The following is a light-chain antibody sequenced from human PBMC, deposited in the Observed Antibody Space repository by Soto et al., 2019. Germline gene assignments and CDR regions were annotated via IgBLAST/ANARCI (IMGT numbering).Light chain of an antibody. CDR2: GAS. CDR3: QQYGISIT. V-gene: IGKV3-20*01. Sequence: IGLTQSPGILSLSPGERATLSCRASQSVSSSYLAWYQQKPGQAPRLLIYGASSRATGIPDRFSGSGSGTDFTLTISRLEPEDFAVYYCQQYGISITFGQGTLLEIK. J-gene: IGKJ5*01. CDR1: QSVSSSY.